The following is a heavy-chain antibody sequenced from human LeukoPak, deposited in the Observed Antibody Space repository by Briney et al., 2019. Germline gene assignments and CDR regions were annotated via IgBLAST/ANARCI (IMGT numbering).Heavy chain of an antibody. D-gene: IGHD3-10*01. Sequence: ASLKVSCKASGYTFSNYYMHWVRQAPGQGLEWMGMIKPTGGSPSYAQRFQGRVTMTRDTSTSTVYMELSSLTSEDTAVYYCARDGAVSGTSDWYFDLWGHGTLVAVSS. CDR2: IKPTGGSP. CDR3: ARDGAVSGTSDWYFDL. V-gene: IGHV1-46*01. CDR1: GYTFSNYY. J-gene: IGHJ2*01.